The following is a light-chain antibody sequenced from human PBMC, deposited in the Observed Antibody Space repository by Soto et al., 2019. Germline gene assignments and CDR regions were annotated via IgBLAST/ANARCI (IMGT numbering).Light chain of an antibody. Sequence: QSVLTQPPSASGTPGQRVTISCSGARSNIGSNSVNWYQQLPGTAPKLLIYSNNQRPSGVPDRFSGSKSGTSASLAISGLQSEDESYYYCAAWDDSLNGRYVFGTGTKLTVL. J-gene: IGLJ1*01. CDR2: SNN. CDR1: RSNIGSNS. CDR3: AAWDDSLNGRYV. V-gene: IGLV1-44*01.